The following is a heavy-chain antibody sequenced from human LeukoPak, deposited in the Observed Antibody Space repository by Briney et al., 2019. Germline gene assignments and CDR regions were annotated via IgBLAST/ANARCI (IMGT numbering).Heavy chain of an antibody. Sequence: GWSLRLSCAASGFTFSDYYMRWVRQGPREGAVWVSRISNEGSTTFYAHSVKGRFTISRDNAKNTLNLEMNTLRAEDTAVYYCVRDSRTGVDYWGQGTRVTVSS. J-gene: IGHJ4*02. V-gene: IGHV3-74*01. D-gene: IGHD1-1*01. CDR3: VRDSRTGVDY. CDR2: ISNEGSTT. CDR1: GFTFSDYY.